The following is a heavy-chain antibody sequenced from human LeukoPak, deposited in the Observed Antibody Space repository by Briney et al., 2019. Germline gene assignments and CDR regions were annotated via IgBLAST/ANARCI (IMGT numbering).Heavy chain of an antibody. CDR2: ISYDGSNK. J-gene: IGHJ4*02. CDR3: ARGTPSSWDTATVDY. D-gene: IGHD5-18*01. Sequence: GGSLRLSCAASGFTFSSYAMHWVRQAPSKGLEWVAVISYDGSNKYYAGSVKGRFTISRDNSKNTLYLQMNSLRAEDTAVYYCARGTPSSWDTATVDYWGQGTLVTVSS. CDR1: GFTFSSYA. V-gene: IGHV3-30-3*01.